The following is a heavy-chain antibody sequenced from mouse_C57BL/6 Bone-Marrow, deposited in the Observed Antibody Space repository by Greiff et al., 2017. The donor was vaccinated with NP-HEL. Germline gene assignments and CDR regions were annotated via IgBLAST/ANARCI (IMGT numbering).Heavy chain of an antibody. CDR2: IRLKSDNYAS. CDR3: TQTAQATGFAY. Sequence: EVLLVESGGGLVQPGGSMKLSCVASGFTFSNYWMNWVRQSPEKGLEWVAQIRLKSDNYASLSAESVKGRFTISRDDSKSSVYLQMNNLRAEDTGIYYCTQTAQATGFAYWGQGTLVTVSA. CDR1: GFTFSNYW. V-gene: IGHV6-3*01. J-gene: IGHJ3*01. D-gene: IGHD3-2*02.